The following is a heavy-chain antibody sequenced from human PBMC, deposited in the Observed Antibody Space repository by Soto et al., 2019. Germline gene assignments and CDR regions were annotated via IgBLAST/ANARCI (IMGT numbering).Heavy chain of an antibody. CDR1: GYTFTSYG. V-gene: IGHV1-18*01. Sequence: QVQLVQSGAEVKKPGASVKVSCKASGYTFTSYGISWVRRAPGQGLEWMGWISTYNGNTNYAQKLQGRVTMTTDTSKSTGYMELRSLRSDDTAVYYCATAIIGPYCSSTSCYLLDYWGQGTLVTVSS. CDR2: ISTYNGNT. J-gene: IGHJ4*02. D-gene: IGHD2-2*01. CDR3: ATAIIGPYCSSTSCYLLDY.